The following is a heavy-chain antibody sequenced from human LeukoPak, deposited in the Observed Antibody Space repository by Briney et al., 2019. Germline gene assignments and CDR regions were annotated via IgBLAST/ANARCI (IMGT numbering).Heavy chain of an antibody. J-gene: IGHJ3*02. Sequence: GGSLRLSCAASGFTFSSYGMHWVRQAPGKGLEWVAFIRYDGSNKYYADSVKGRFTISRDNSKNTLYLQMNSLRAEDTAVYYCAKEEHLWWLRGAFDIWGQGTMVAVSS. CDR3: AKEEHLWWLRGAFDI. V-gene: IGHV3-30*02. D-gene: IGHD5-12*01. CDR2: IRYDGSNK. CDR1: GFTFSSYG.